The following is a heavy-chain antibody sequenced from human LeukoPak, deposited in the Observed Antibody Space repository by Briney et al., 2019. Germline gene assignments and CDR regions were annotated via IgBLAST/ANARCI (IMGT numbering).Heavy chain of an antibody. V-gene: IGHV4-61*02. CDR1: GGSISSGSYY. Sequence: SETLSLTCTVSGGSISSGSYYWSWIRQPAGKGLEWIGRIYTSGSTNYNPSLKSRVTISVDTSKNQFSLKLSSVTAADSAVYYCARDQEWELPPAWGQGTLVTVSS. J-gene: IGHJ5*02. CDR3: ARDQEWELPPA. D-gene: IGHD1-26*01. CDR2: IYTSGST.